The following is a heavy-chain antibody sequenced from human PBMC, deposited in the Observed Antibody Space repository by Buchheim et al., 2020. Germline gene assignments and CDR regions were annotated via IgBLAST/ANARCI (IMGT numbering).Heavy chain of an antibody. Sequence: QVQLVQSGAEVKKPGASVKVSCKASGDTFTSYDINWVRQATGQGLEWMGWMNPNSGTTGYAQKFQGRVTMTRNNSISTAYMERCSLRSEDTAVYYCARARVEDYDFWSGYYSQPQDYWGQGTL. V-gene: IGHV1-8*01. CDR2: MNPNSGTT. D-gene: IGHD3-3*01. CDR1: GDTFTSYD. CDR3: ARARVEDYDFWSGYYSQPQDY. J-gene: IGHJ4*02.